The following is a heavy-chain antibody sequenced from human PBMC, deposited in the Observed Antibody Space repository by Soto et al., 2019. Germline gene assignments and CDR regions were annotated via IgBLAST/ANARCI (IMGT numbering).Heavy chain of an antibody. D-gene: IGHD1-26*01. CDR1: GGSISSYY. V-gene: IGHV4-59*08. J-gene: IGHJ4*02. CDR3: LRYEQRVGLNVF. CDR2: IYYSGST. Sequence: SETLSLTCTVSGGSISSYYWSWIRQPPGKGLEWIGCIYYSGSTNYNPSLKPRVTMSVDTSKNQFSLILNSVTAADTALYYCLRYEQRVGLNVFWGRGSLV.